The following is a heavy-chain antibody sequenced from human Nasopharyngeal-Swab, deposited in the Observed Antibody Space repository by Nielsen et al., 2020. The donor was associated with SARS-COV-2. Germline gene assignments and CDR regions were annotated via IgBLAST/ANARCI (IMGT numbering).Heavy chain of an antibody. CDR1: GGSISSSSYY. D-gene: IGHD1-26*01. V-gene: IGHV4-39*01. Sequence: PSETLSLTCTVSGGSISSSSYYWGWIRQPPGKGLEWIGSIYYSGSTYYNPSLKSRVTISVDTSKNQFSLKLSSVTAADTAVYYCARPATRSLELMDVWGQGTTVTVSS. J-gene: IGHJ6*02. CDR3: ARPATRSLELMDV. CDR2: IYYSGST.